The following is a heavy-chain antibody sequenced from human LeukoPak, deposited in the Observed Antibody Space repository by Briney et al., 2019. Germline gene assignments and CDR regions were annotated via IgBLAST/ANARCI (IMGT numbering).Heavy chain of an antibody. CDR3: ARLILVGATTDY. Sequence: SVKVSCKASGGTFSSYTISWVRQAPGQGLEWMGRIIPILGIANYAQKFQGRVTTTADKSTSTAYMELSSLRSEDTAVYYCARLILVGATTDYWGQGTLVTVSS. J-gene: IGHJ4*02. CDR1: GGTFSSYT. CDR2: IIPILGIA. V-gene: IGHV1-69*02. D-gene: IGHD1-26*01.